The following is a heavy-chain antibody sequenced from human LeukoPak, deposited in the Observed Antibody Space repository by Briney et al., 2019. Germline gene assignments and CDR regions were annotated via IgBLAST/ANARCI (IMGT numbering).Heavy chain of an antibody. J-gene: IGHJ4*02. CDR2: IHSGDSDT. CDR1: GYSFTNYW. V-gene: IGHV5-51*04. Sequence: GESLQISCETSGYSFTNYWIGWVRQMPGKGLEWMGIIHSGDSDTRYSPSIQGQVTISVDKPINTAYLQWSSLKASDTAMYYCARIGCSSTSCPFDYWGQGTLVTVSS. CDR3: ARIGCSSTSCPFDY. D-gene: IGHD2-2*01.